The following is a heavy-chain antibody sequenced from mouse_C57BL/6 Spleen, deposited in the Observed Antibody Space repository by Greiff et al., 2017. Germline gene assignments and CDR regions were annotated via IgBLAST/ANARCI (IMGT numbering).Heavy chain of an antibody. CDR1: GFSLTSYG. D-gene: IGHD2-3*01. Sequence: QVQLQQSGPGLVQPSQRLSITCKVSGFSLTSYGVHWVRQPPGKGLEWLGVIWSGGSTDYNAAFISRMGISKDNSKSQVFFKMNRLQADDTAIYYCAKWGLLGAMDYWCQGTSVTVSS. CDR3: AKWGLLGAMDY. V-gene: IGHV2-4*01. CDR2: IWSGGST. J-gene: IGHJ4*01.